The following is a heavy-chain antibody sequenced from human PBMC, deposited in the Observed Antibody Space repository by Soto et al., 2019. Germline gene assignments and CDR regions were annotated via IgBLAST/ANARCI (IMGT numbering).Heavy chain of an antibody. D-gene: IGHD7-27*01. Sequence: GGSLRLSCAASGFTFSSYAMSWVRQAPGKGLEWVSAISGSGGRPYYADSVKGRFTISRDNSKNTLYLQMNSLRAEDTAVYYCAKDQGLTGDRADAFDIWGQGTMVTVSS. CDR1: GFTFSSYA. CDR3: AKDQGLTGDRADAFDI. J-gene: IGHJ3*02. CDR2: ISGSGGRP. V-gene: IGHV3-23*01.